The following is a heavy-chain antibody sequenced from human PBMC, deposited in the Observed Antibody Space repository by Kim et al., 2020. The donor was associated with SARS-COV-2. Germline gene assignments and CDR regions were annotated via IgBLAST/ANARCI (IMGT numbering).Heavy chain of an antibody. V-gene: IGHV3-73*01. CDR2: IRIKADNYAT. J-gene: IGHJ4*02. Sequence: GGSLRLSCVASGFNFSGSAMHWVRQASGKGLEWVGRIRIKADNYATVYAASMKGRFTISRDDSKNTAYLQMNSLKAEDTAVYYCTCVVKTGDEFIDYWGQGTPVTVSS. CDR3: TCVVKTGDEFIDY. CDR1: GFNFSGSA. D-gene: IGHD7-27*01.